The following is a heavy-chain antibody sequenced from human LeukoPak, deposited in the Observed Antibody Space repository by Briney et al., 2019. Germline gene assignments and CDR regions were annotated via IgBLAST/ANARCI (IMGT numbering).Heavy chain of an antibody. Sequence: GRSLRLSCAASGFTFSSYAMHWVRQAPGKGLEWVAVISYDGSNKYYADSVKGRFTISRDNSKNTLYLQMNSLRAEDTAVYYCARKDPAGLDQWGQGTLVTVSS. CDR3: ARKDPAGLDQ. CDR2: ISYDGSNK. CDR1: GFTFSSYA. V-gene: IGHV3-30*04. D-gene: IGHD6-13*01. J-gene: IGHJ5*02.